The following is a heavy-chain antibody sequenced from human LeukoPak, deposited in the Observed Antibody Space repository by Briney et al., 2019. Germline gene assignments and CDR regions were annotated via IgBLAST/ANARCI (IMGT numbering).Heavy chain of an antibody. CDR3: ARGGRYCSGTSCYRLFDY. CDR1: GGSISSGDYY. Sequence: SQTLSLTCTVSGGSISSGDYYWSCIRQHPGKGLEWIRYIYYSGSTYYNPSLKSRVTITVDTSKNQFSLKLSSVTAADTAVYYCARGGRYCSGTSCYRLFDYWGQGTLVTVSS. J-gene: IGHJ4*02. CDR2: IYYSGST. V-gene: IGHV4-31*03. D-gene: IGHD2-2*01.